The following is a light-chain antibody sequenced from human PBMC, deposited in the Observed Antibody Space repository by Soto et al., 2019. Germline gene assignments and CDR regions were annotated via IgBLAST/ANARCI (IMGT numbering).Light chain of an antibody. Sequence: DIQMTQSPSSLSASVGDRVTITCRASQSISSYLNWYQQKPGKAPKLLIYAASSLQSGVPSRFSGSGSGTDFTLTISSLLPEDFANYYCQQSYSTPITFGQGTRLEIK. V-gene: IGKV1-39*01. J-gene: IGKJ5*01. CDR1: QSISSY. CDR3: QQSYSTPIT. CDR2: AAS.